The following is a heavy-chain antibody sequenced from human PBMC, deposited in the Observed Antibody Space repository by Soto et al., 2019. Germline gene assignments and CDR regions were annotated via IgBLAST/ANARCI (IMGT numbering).Heavy chain of an antibody. V-gene: IGHV4-34*01. J-gene: IGHJ4*02. CDR1: GGSFSGYY. Sequence: SETLSLTCAVYGGSFSGYYWSWIRQPPGKGLEWIGEINHSGSTNYNPSLKSRVTISVDTSKNQFSLKLSSVTAADTAVYYCARGRKITMIVAVLFDYWGQGTLVTVSS. CDR2: INHSGST. CDR3: ARGRKITMIVAVLFDY. D-gene: IGHD3-22*01.